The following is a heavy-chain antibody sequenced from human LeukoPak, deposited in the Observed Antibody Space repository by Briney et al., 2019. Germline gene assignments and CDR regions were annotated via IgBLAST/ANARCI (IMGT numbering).Heavy chain of an antibody. V-gene: IGHV1-46*01. CDR1: GYTFTSYY. D-gene: IGHD3-3*01. CDR2: INPSGGST. CDR3: ARAPFWSGYTGYFDY. J-gene: IGHJ4*02. Sequence: GASVKVSCKASGYTFTSYYMHWVRQAPGQGLEWMGIINPSGGSTSYAQKFQGRVTMTRDTSTSTVYMELSSLRSEDTAVYYCARAPFWSGYTGYFDYWGQGTLVTVSS.